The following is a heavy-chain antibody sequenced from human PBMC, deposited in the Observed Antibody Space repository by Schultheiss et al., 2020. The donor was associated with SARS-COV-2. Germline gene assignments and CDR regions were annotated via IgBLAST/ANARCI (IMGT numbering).Heavy chain of an antibody. V-gene: IGHV3-21*01. Sequence: GGSLRLSCAASGFTFSTYSMNWVRQAPGKGLEWVSSISGRSGRSNYIYYADSVKGRFTISRDDAINSLYLQMNSLRAEDTAVYYCARDDDSSDTDFDYWGQGTLVTVSS. CDR1: GFTFSTYS. CDR2: ISGRSGRSNYI. D-gene: IGHD3-22*01. J-gene: IGHJ4*02. CDR3: ARDDDSSDTDFDY.